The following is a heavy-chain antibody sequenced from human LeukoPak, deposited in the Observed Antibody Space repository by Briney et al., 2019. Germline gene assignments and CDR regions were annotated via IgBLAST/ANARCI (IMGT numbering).Heavy chain of an antibody. D-gene: IGHD3-10*01. J-gene: IGHJ4*02. Sequence: SETLSLTCTVSGGSISSYYWSWIRQPAGKGLEWIGRIYTSGSTNYNPSLKSRVTMSVDTSKNQFSLKLSSVTAADTAVYYCARDRYYYGSGSYYNFDYWGQGTLVTVSS. CDR3: ARDRYYYGSGSYYNFDY. CDR1: GGSISSYY. V-gene: IGHV4-4*07. CDR2: IYTSGST.